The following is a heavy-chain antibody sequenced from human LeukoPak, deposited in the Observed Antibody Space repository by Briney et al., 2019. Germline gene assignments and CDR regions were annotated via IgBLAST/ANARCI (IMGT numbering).Heavy chain of an antibody. Sequence: GGSLRLSCAASGFTFSSYEMNWVRQAPGKGLEWVSYISSSGSTIYYADSVKGRFTISRDNAKNSLYLQMNSLRGEDTALYYCAKGGIYRGYYYYYMDVWGKGTTVTISS. CDR3: AKGGIYRGYYYYYMDV. V-gene: IGHV3-48*03. D-gene: IGHD6-13*01. J-gene: IGHJ6*03. CDR2: ISSSGSTI. CDR1: GFTFSSYE.